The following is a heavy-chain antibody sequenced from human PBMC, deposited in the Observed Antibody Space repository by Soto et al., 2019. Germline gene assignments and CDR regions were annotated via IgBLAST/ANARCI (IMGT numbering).Heavy chain of an antibody. CDR1: GYTFTSYD. J-gene: IGHJ4*02. CDR3: ARRGIAARPFDY. V-gene: IGHV1-8*01. Sequence: ASVKVSCKASGYTFTSYDINWVRQATGQGLEWMGWMNPNSGNTGYAQKFQGRVTMTRNTSISTAYMELSSLRSEDTAVYYCARRGIAARPFDYWGQGTLVTVSS. CDR2: MNPNSGNT. D-gene: IGHD6-6*01.